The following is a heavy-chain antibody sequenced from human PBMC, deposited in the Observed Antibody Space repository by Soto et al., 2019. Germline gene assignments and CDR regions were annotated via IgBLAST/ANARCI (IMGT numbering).Heavy chain of an antibody. V-gene: IGHV3-73*02. CDR2: IRNKVNNYAT. D-gene: IGHD5-18*01. CDR1: GFIFTDSA. J-gene: IGHJ4*02. CDR3: TRRRDWTAMDPLDY. Sequence: EVQLVESGGGLVQPGGSLTLSCAASGFIFTDSAIHWIRQASGKGPEWVGRIRNKVNNYATLYAASVKGRFTISRDDSTNTAYLQMNSLKTEDTAVYYCTRRRDWTAMDPLDYWGQGTLVTVSS.